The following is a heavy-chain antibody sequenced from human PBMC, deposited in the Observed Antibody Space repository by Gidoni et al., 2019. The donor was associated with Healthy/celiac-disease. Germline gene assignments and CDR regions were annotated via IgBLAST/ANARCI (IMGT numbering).Heavy chain of an antibody. D-gene: IGHD1-26*01. J-gene: IGHJ6*02. V-gene: IGHV5-51*01. CDR2: IYPGDSDT. CDR3: ARVIVGASYYYGMDV. CDR1: GYSFTSYW. Sequence: EVQLVQSGAEVKKPGESLKISCKGSGYSFTSYWIGWVRQMPGKGLAWMGIIYPGDSDTRYSPSFQGQVTISADKSISTAYLQWSSLKASDTAMYYCARVIVGASYYYGMDVWGQGTTVTVSS.